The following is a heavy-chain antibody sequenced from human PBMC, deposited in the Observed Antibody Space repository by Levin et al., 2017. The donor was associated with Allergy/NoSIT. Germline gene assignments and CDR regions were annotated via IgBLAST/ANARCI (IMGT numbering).Heavy chain of an antibody. CDR3: ASWRVVAGNGGLDY. CDR2: IRQDGDDK. V-gene: IGHV3-7*01. CDR1: GFPFSNYW. J-gene: IGHJ4*02. D-gene: IGHD6-19*01. Sequence: QPGGSLRLSCAASGFPFSNYWMSWVRQAPGKGLEWVASIRQDGDDKYYLDSVKGRFTISRDNARKSMFLQMNSLRAEETAVYYCASWRVVAGNGGLDYWGQGTLVTVSS.